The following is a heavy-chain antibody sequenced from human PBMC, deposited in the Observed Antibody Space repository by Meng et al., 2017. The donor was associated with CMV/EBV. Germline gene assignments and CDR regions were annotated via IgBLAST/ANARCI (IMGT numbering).Heavy chain of an antibody. D-gene: IGHD2-2*01. CDR1: GYTFTGYY. CDR2: INPNSGGT. CDR3: ARDVYCSSTSCYGGWFDP. V-gene: IGHV1-2*02. J-gene: IGHJ5*02. Sequence: ASVKVSCKASGYTFTGYYMHWVRQAPGQGLEWMGWINPNSGGTNYAQKFQDRVTMTRDTSISTAYMELSRLRSDDTAVYYCARDVYCSSTSCYGGWFDPWGQGTLVTVSS.